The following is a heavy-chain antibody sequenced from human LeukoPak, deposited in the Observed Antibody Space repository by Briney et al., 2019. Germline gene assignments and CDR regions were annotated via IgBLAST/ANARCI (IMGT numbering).Heavy chain of an antibody. D-gene: IGHD3-9*01. CDR2: IYYSGST. J-gene: IGHJ5*02. Sequence: SETLSLTCTVSGGSISSSSYDWGWIRQPPGKGLEWIGSIYYSGSTYYNPSLKMRFTISVDTSKNQFSLKLSSVTAADTAVYYCARGPYDILTGYNWFDPWGQGTLVTVSS. CDR1: GGSISSSSYD. CDR3: ARGPYDILTGYNWFDP. V-gene: IGHV4-39*01.